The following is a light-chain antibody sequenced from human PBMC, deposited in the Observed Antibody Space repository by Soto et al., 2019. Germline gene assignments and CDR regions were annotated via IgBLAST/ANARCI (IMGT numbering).Light chain of an antibody. CDR1: SSDVGGYNY. CDR3: SSYTSSTLVV. J-gene: IGLJ2*01. V-gene: IGLV2-14*01. Sequence: QSALTQPASVSGSPGQSITISCTGTSSDVGGYNYVSWYQQHPGKAPKLMIYEVSNRPSGVSNRFSGSKSGNKASLTISGLQAEDEADYYCSSYTSSTLVVFGGGTQLTVL. CDR2: EVS.